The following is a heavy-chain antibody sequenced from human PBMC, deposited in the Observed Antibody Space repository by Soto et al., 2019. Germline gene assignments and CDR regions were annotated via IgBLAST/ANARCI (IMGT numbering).Heavy chain of an antibody. D-gene: IGHD6-6*01. CDR2: ISGSGSST. J-gene: IGHJ5*02. V-gene: IGHV3-23*01. CDR3: ARVGRALIAARTRNRFDP. Sequence: PGGSLRLSCEASGFTFNNYAMTWVRQTPGKGLQWVSTISGSGSSTYYADSVRGRFTISRDNSKNTLYLQMNSLGAEDTAVYYCARVGRALIAARTRNRFDPWGQGTLVTVSS. CDR1: GFTFNNYA.